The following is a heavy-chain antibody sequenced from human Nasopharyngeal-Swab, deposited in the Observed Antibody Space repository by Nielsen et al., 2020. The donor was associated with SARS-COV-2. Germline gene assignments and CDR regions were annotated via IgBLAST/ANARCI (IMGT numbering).Heavy chain of an antibody. V-gene: IGHV3-23*01. Sequence: GGSLRLSCAASGFTFSNYAMSWVRQAPGKGLEWVSAISASGGSTFFADSVKGRFTIYRDNSKNTLFLQMNSLRAEDTAVYYCAKRKEILWLGSQRHGMDVWGQGTTVTVSS. CDR1: GFTFSNYA. J-gene: IGHJ6*02. CDR2: ISASGGST. CDR3: AKRKEILWLGSQRHGMDV. D-gene: IGHD3-10*01.